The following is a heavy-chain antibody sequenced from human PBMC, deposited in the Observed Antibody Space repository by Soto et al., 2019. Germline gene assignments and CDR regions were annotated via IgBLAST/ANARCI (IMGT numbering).Heavy chain of an antibody. D-gene: IGHD2-2*01. V-gene: IGHV3-21*01. CDR3: AREADIVVVPAAPGAFDI. CDR1: GFTFSSYS. J-gene: IGHJ3*02. CDR2: ISSSSSYI. Sequence: GGSLRLSCAASGFTFSSYSMNWVRQAPGKGLEWVSSISSSSSYIYYADSVKGRFTISRDNAKNSLYLQMNSLRAEDTAVYYCAREADIVVVPAAPGAFDIWGQGTMVTVSS.